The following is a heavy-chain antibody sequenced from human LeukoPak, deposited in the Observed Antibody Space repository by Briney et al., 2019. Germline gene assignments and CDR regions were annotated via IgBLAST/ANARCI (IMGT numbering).Heavy chain of an antibody. J-gene: IGHJ4*02. CDR2: INHLGHT. D-gene: IGHD7-27*01. Sequence: SETLSLTCAVYGGAFSGYYWSWIRLPPGKGLDWIGEINHLGHTNYNPSLKSRATISVDTSRNQFSLNLNYMTAADTAVYYCTRDSSINWGFFDYWGQGSQVTVSS. V-gene: IGHV4-34*01. CDR3: TRDSSINWGFFDY. CDR1: GGAFSGYY.